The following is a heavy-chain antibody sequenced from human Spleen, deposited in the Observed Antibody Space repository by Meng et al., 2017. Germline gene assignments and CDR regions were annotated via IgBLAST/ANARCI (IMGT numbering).Heavy chain of an antibody. Sequence: GESLMTSCEVSGVTFSGSDIHWVRQASGKGLEWVGRIRSIRKSFATSYPASVKGRFTISRDDSKNTAYLQMNSLITEDTAVYHCTIYSRGHIWGQGTMVTVSS. D-gene: IGHD3-22*01. V-gene: IGHV3-73*01. CDR1: GVTFSGSD. CDR3: TIYSRGHI. CDR2: IRSIRKSFAT. J-gene: IGHJ3*02.